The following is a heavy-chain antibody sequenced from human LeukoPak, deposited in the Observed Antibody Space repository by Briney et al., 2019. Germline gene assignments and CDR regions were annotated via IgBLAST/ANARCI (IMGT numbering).Heavy chain of an antibody. CDR1: GFTFSSYG. D-gene: IGHD3-10*02. V-gene: IGHV3-23*01. Sequence: GGTLRLSCAASGFTFSSYGMSWVRQAPGRGLEWVSAISGSGGSTYYADSVKGRFTISRDNSKNTLYLQMSSLRAEDTAVYYCAELGITMIGGVWGKGTTVTISS. CDR3: AELGITMIGGV. J-gene: IGHJ6*04. CDR2: ISGSGGST.